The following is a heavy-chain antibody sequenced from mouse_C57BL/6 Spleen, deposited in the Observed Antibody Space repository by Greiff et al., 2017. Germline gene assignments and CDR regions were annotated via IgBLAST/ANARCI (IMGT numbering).Heavy chain of an antibody. CDR3: ARHLTGTNWFAY. J-gene: IGHJ3*01. D-gene: IGHD4-1*01. V-gene: IGHV5-4*03. CDR2: ISDGGSYT. Sequence: EVKLVESGGGLVKPGGSLKLSCAASGFTFSSYAMSWVRQTPEKRLEWVATISDGGSYTYYPDNVKGRFTISRDNGKNHLYLQMSHLKSEDSAMYYCARHLTGTNWFAYWGQGTLVTVSA. CDR1: GFTFSSYA.